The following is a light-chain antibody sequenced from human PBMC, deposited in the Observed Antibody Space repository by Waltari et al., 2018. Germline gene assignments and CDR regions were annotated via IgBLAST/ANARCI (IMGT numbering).Light chain of an antibody. J-gene: IGKJ1*01. CDR3: QQYYSPPWT. CDR1: QSVLYTSNNKNY. Sequence: DIVMTQSPDSLAVSLGERATINFQSSQSVLYTSNNKNYLAWYQQKPGQPPKLLFYWASTRESGVPDRFSGSGSGTDFTLTISGLQAEDVAVYYCQQYYSPPWTFGQGTQVEIK. CDR2: WAS. V-gene: IGKV4-1*01.